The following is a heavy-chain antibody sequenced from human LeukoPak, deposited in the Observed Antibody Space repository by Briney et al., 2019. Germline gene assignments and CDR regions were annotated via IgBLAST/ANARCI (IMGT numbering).Heavy chain of an antibody. CDR3: ARDRGGSIAARRGFDY. J-gene: IGHJ4*02. CDR2: IYYSGST. Sequence: SETLSLTCTVSGGSISSYYWSWIRQPPGKELEWIGYIYYSGSTNYNPSLKSRVTISVDTSKNQFSLKLSSVTAADTAVYYCARDRGGSIAARRGFDYWGQGTLVTVSS. V-gene: IGHV4-59*01. D-gene: IGHD6-6*01. CDR1: GGSISSYY.